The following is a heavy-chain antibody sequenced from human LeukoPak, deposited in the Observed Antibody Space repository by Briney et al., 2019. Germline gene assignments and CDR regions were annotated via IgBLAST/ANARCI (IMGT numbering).Heavy chain of an antibody. CDR3: ARMDDILTFDY. V-gene: IGHV4-61*02. D-gene: IGHD3-9*01. CDR1: GGSISSGSYY. J-gene: IGHJ4*02. Sequence: PSQTLSLTCTVSGGSISSGSYYWSWIRQPAGKGLEWIGRIYTSGSTNYNPSLKSRVTISVDTSKNQFSLKLSSVTAADTAVYYCARMDDILTFDYWGQGTLVTVSS. CDR2: IYTSGST.